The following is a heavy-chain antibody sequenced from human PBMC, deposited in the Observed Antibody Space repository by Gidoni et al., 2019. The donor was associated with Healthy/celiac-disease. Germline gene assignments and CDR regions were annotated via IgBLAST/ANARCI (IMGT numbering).Heavy chain of an antibody. CDR2: GST. D-gene: IGHD4-17*01. CDR3: ARRYRKYGDPDAFDI. V-gene: IGHV4-39*01. Sequence: GSTYYNPSLKSRVTISVDTSKNQFSLKLSSVTAADTAVYYCARRYRKYGDPDAFDIWGQGTMVTVSS. J-gene: IGHJ3*02.